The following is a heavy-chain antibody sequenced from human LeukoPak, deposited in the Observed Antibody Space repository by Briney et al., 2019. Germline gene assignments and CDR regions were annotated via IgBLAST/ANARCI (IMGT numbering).Heavy chain of an antibody. Sequence: ASVKFSSKASGYTFTNNYLHWVRQAPGQGLEWMGMIYPRDGSTSYAQNFQGRVTVTRDTSTTTVHMELRSLRSEDTAVYYCARDQEGFDYWGQGTVVTVSS. CDR3: ARDQEGFDY. V-gene: IGHV1-46*01. J-gene: IGHJ4*02. CDR2: IYPRDGST. CDR1: GYTFTNNY.